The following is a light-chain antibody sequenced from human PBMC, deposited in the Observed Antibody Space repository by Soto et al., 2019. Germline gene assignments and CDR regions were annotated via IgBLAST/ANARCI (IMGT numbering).Light chain of an antibody. CDR3: QQYDSSPYT. Sequence: EFVLTQSPGTLSLSPGERATLSCRASQTVRNNYLAWYQQKHGQAPRLLIYDASSRETGIPDRFSGSGSGTEFTLSISRLEPEDFAVDYCQQYDSSPYTFGQGTRLEI. CDR1: QTVRNNY. J-gene: IGKJ5*01. V-gene: IGKV3-20*01. CDR2: DAS.